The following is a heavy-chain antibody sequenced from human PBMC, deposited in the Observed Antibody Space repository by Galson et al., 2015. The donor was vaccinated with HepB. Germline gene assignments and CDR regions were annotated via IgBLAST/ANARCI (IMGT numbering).Heavy chain of an antibody. V-gene: IGHV4/OR15-8*02. CDR2: DFHFGSI. D-gene: IGHD2-2*01. CDR1: GGSISNNNW. Sequence: ETLSLTCDVSGGSISNNNWWHWVRQPPGKGLEWIVEDFHFGSINYNPSLKRRASISIDTTNNQFSLNLNSGTAADAAVYYCAKDRGYCTSTSCYRVIDSWGQGTLVIVSS. CDR3: AKDRGYCTSTSCYRVIDS. J-gene: IGHJ4*02.